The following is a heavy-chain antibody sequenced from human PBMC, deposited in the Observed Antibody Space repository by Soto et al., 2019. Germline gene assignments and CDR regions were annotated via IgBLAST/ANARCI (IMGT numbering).Heavy chain of an antibody. Sequence: SETLCLTCAVPGGSISSGGYSWSWIRQPPGMGLEWIGSIYHSGSTSYNPSLKSRVTLSVDRSKNQFSLKLSSVTAADTAVYYCVSIQSGYQDSRGYLLSTFDYWGQGTLVTVSS. J-gene: IGHJ4*02. D-gene: IGHD3-22*01. V-gene: IGHV4-30-2*01. CDR2: IYHSGST. CDR3: VSIQSGYQDSRGYLLSTFDY. CDR1: GGSISSGGYS.